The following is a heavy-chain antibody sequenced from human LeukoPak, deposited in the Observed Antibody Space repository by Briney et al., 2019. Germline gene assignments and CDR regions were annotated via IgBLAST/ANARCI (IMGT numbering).Heavy chain of an antibody. J-gene: IGHJ5*02. V-gene: IGHV4-34*01. Sequence: SETLSFTCAVYGGSFSGYYWSWIRQPPGKGLEWIGEINHSGSTNYNPSLKSRVTISVDTSKNQFSLKLSSVTAADTAVYYCARGATKNYYYDSSGYYRNWFDPWGQGTLVTVSS. CDR3: ARGATKNYYYDSSGYYRNWFDP. CDR2: INHSGST. CDR1: GGSFSGYY. D-gene: IGHD3-22*01.